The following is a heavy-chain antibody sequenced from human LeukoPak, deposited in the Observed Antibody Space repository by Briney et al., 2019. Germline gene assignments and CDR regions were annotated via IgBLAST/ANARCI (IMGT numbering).Heavy chain of an antibody. J-gene: IGHJ6*03. CDR3: ARSLVVPAEYYMDV. CDR2: IYYSGST. Sequence: SQTLSLTCTVSGGSISSADYYWRWIRQPPGKGLECIGYIYYSGSTYYNTSLKRQVTISVDTSKHQCSLKLSPVTASATPVQYCARSLVVPAEYYMDVWGKGPTVSVSS. V-gene: IGHV4-30-4*08. CDR1: GGSISSADYY. D-gene: IGHD2-2*01.